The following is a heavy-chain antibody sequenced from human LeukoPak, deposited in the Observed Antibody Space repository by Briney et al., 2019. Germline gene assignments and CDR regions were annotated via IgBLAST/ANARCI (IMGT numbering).Heavy chain of an antibody. CDR1: GGSISSYY. CDR2: IYYSGST. D-gene: IGHD3-3*01. Sequence: SETLSLTCTVSGGSISSYYWSWIWQPPGKGLEWIGYIYYSGSTNYNPSLKSRVTISVDTSKNQFSLKLSSVTAADTAVYYCARGLGAYFDYWGQGTLVTVSS. CDR3: ARGLGAYFDY. J-gene: IGHJ4*02. V-gene: IGHV4-59*08.